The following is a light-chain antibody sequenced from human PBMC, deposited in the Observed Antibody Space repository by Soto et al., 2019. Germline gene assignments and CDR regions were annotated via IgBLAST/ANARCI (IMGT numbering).Light chain of an antibody. CDR2: SNN. V-gene: IGLV1-44*01. J-gene: IGLJ1*01. Sequence: QSVLTQPPSASATPGQGVTISCSGSSSNIGSKTVNWYQQLPGTAPKLLIYSNNQRPSGVPDRLSGSKSGTSASLAISGLQSEDEADYYCAAWDDSLNDYVFGTGTKLTVL. CDR3: AAWDDSLNDYV. CDR1: SSNIGSKT.